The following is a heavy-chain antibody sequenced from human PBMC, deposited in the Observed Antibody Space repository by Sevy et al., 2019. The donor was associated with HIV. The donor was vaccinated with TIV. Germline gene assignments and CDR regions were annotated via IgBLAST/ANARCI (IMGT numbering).Heavy chain of an antibody. V-gene: IGHV4-61*01. CDR2: IYYSGST. CDR3: ARDTIYAGGSGSL. Sequence: SETLSLTCTVSGGSVSSGSYYWSWIRQPPGKGLEWIGDIYYSGSTNYNPSLKSRVTISVDTSKNQFSLKLSSVTAADTAVYYCARDTIYAGGSGSLWGQGTLVTVSS. CDR1: GGSVSSGSYY. J-gene: IGHJ4*02. D-gene: IGHD3-10*01.